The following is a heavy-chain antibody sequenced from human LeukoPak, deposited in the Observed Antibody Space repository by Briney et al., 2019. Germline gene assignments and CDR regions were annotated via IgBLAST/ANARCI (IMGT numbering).Heavy chain of an antibody. CDR2: IASDGSHT. CDR3: ARERQDTILHSGAFDI. V-gene: IGHV3-30-3*01. J-gene: IGHJ3*02. Sequence: GRSLRLSCAASGFTFSTYFMHWVRQAPGKGLEWVAEIASDGSHTFYVESVKGRFTISRDNSKNTLYLQMNSLRAEDTAVYFCARERQDTILHSGAFDIWGQRTMVTVSS. CDR1: GFTFSTYF. D-gene: IGHD2-21*01.